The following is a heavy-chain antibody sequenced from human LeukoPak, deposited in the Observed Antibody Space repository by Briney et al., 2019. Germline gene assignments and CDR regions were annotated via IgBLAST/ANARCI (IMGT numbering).Heavy chain of an antibody. CDR2: INQDGSEK. Sequence: GGSLRLSCAASGFTSSSHWTGWVRQAPGEGREWVANINQDGSEKYYVDSVKGRFTIPRDNDKHSLYLQMHTLSPEDTAIYYCARDHVVDGLVFDYWGQGALVTVSS. V-gene: IGHV3-7*01. CDR3: ARDHVVDGLVFDY. CDR1: GFTSSSHW. J-gene: IGHJ4*02. D-gene: IGHD2-15*01.